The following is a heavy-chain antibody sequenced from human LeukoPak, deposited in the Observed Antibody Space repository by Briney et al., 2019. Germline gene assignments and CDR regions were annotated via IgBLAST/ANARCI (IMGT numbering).Heavy chain of an antibody. D-gene: IGHD6-19*01. Sequence: GGSLRLSCAASGFTFSSYGMSWVRQAPGKGLEWVSAISGSGGSTYYADSVKGRFTISRDNSKNTLYLQMNSLRAEDTAVYYCANLHSSGGYFDLWGRGTLVTVSS. CDR3: ANLHSSGGYFDL. CDR1: GFTFSSYG. CDR2: ISGSGGST. J-gene: IGHJ2*01. V-gene: IGHV3-23*01.